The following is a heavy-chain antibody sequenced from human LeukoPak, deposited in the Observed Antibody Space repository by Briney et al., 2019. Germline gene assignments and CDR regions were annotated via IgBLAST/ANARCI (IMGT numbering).Heavy chain of an antibody. V-gene: IGHV4-30-4*01. Sequence: SETLSLTCTVSGGSISSGDYYWSWIRQPPGKGLEWIGYIYYSGSTYYNPSLKSRVTISVDTSKNQFSLKLSSVTAADTAVYYCASRVRDGAVDYWGQGTLVTVSS. D-gene: IGHD4/OR15-4a*01. CDR2: IYYSGST. J-gene: IGHJ4*02. CDR3: ASRVRDGAVDY. CDR1: GGSISSGDYY.